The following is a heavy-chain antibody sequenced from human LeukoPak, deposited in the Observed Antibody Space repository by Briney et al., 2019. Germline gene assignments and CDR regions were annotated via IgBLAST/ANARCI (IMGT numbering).Heavy chain of an antibody. Sequence: SGPTLMKPTQTLTLTFTFSGFSLSTSGVGVGWIRQPPGKALEWLALIYWNDDKRYSPSLKSRLTITKDTSRNQVVLTMTNMDPVDTATYYCAHSSGGLDYWGQGTLVTVSS. CDR2: IYWNDDK. J-gene: IGHJ4*02. CDR1: GFSLSTSGVG. CDR3: AHSSGGLDY. D-gene: IGHD2-15*01. V-gene: IGHV2-5*01.